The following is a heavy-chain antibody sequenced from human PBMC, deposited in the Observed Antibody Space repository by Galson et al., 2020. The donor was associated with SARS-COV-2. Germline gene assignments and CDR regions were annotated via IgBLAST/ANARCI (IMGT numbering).Heavy chain of an antibody. CDR2: TSANNDKT. CDR1: GYIFTNFG. CDR3: ARDYYDITIGYYVHYYNGMDV. Sequence: GESLKISCQASGYIFTNFGISWVRQAPGQGLEWMGWTSANNDKTHLVYKFKDRVTMTTDTSTNTAHMELRSLRSDDTAVYYCARDYYDITIGYYVHYYNGMDVWGQGTTVTVSS. V-gene: IGHV1-18*01. D-gene: IGHD3-9*01. J-gene: IGHJ6*02.